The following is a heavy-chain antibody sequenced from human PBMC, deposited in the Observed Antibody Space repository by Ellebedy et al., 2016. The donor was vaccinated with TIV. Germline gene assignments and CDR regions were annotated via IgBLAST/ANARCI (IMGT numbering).Heavy chain of an antibody. D-gene: IGHD1-1*01. CDR1: GGSVSRYF. Sequence: SETLSLXCTVSGGSVSRYFWSWIRQPAGKGLEWIGRIFTSGSFHYNPSLMSRVTMSVVTSKNQISLRLNSVTTADTAVYYCARVHCSITTCDYYYMDVWGKGTTVTVSS. CDR3: ARVHCSITTCDYYYMDV. V-gene: IGHV4-4*07. CDR2: IFTSGSF. J-gene: IGHJ6*03.